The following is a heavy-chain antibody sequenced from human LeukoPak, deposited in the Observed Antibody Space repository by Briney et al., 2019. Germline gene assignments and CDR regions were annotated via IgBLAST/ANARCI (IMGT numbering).Heavy chain of an antibody. V-gene: IGHV3-13*01. J-gene: IGHJ2*01. Sequence: GGSLRLSCAASGSTFSTYDMHWVRQGTGKGLEWVSAIGTFGDTYYLDSVKGRFTISRENAKNSVHLEMNSLRVGDTAVYYCERERSEAVTPGWNPDLGGRGPLVTVPS. D-gene: IGHD1-1*01. CDR3: ERERSEAVTPGWNPDL. CDR1: GSTFSTYD. CDR2: IGTFGDT.